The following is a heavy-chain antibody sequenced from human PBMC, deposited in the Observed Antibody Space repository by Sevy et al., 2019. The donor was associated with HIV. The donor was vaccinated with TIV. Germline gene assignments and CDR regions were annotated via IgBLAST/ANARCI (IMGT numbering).Heavy chain of an antibody. CDR1: GFTFSSYG. V-gene: IGHV3-30*18. CDR3: AKGSVFCSGGSCQPDDAFDI. D-gene: IGHD2-15*01. Sequence: GGSLRLSCAASGFTFSSYGMHWVRQAPGKGLEWVAVISYDGSNIYYADSVKGRFTISRDNSKNTLYLQMNSLRAEDTAVYYCAKGSVFCSGGSCQPDDAFDIWGQGTMVTVSS. CDR2: ISYDGSNI. J-gene: IGHJ3*02.